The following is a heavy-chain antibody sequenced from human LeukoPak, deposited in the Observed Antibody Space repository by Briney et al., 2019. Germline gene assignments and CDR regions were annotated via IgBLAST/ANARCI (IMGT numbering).Heavy chain of an antibody. CDR2: ISGGST. Sequence: GGSLRLSCAASGFTVSSNEMSWVRQAPGKGLEWVSSISGGSTYYADSRKGRFTISRDNSKNTLYLQMNSLRAEDTAVYYRLNDSSGYYYGGRYYFDYWGQGTLVTVSS. J-gene: IGHJ4*02. CDR3: LNDSSGYYYGGRYYFDY. D-gene: IGHD3-22*01. CDR1: GFTVSSNE. V-gene: IGHV3-38-3*01.